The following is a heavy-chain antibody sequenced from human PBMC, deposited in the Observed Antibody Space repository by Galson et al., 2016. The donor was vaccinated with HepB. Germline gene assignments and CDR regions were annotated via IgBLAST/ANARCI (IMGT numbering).Heavy chain of an antibody. CDR3: VRGALGYCGSTDCPRYWFDP. D-gene: IGHD2-2*01. CDR1: GYRFNSYW. J-gene: IGHJ5*02. CDR2: IYPDDSDT. V-gene: IGHV5-51*01. Sequence: QSGAEVKKPGESLKISCKGSGYRFNSYWIAWVRQMPGKGLEWMGIIYPDDSDTRYSPSFLGQVTISVDKSISTTYLQWSSLKAADTAMYFCVRGALGYCGSTDCPRYWFDPWGQGTLVTVSS.